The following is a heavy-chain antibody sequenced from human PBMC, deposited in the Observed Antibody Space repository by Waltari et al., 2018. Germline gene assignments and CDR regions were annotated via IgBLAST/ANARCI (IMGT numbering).Heavy chain of an antibody. CDR3: ASLGVYYYDSSGFFDAFDI. CDR2: IYYSGST. Sequence: QVQLQESGPGLVKPSETLSLTCTVSGGSISSHYWSWIRQPPGKGLEWIGYIYYSGSTNYNPSRKSRVTISVDTSKNQFSLKLSSVTAADTAVYYCASLGVYYYDSSGFFDAFDIWGQGTMVTVSS. CDR1: GGSISSHY. J-gene: IGHJ3*02. D-gene: IGHD3-22*01. V-gene: IGHV4-59*11.